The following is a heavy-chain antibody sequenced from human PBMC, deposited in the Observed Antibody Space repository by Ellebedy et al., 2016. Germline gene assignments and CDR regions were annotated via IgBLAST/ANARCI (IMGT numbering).Heavy chain of an antibody. CDR2: IKSKTDGGTT. CDR1: GFTFDDYA. Sequence: GESLKISXAASGFTFDDYAMHWVRQAPGKGLEWVGRIKSKTDGGTTDYAAPVKGRFTISRDDSKNTLYLQMNSLKTEDTAVYYCTTGTTGTTDYYYGMDVWGQGTTVTVSS. J-gene: IGHJ6*02. D-gene: IGHD1-1*01. CDR3: TTGTTGTTDYYYGMDV. V-gene: IGHV3-15*01.